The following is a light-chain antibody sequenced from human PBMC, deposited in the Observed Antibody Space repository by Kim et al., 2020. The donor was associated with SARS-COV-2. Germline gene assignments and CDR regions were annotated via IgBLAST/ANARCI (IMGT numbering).Light chain of an antibody. J-gene: IGLJ1*01. CDR3: NSRDSSGNHYV. V-gene: IGLV3-19*01. CDR1: SLRSYY. CDR2: DKK. Sequence: SSELTQDPAVSVALGQTVRITCQGDSLRSYYTSWYQQKPGQAPVLVLYDKKNRPSGIPDRFSGSNSGNTASLTINGAQAEDEADYYCNSRDSSGNHYVFGTGTKVTVL.